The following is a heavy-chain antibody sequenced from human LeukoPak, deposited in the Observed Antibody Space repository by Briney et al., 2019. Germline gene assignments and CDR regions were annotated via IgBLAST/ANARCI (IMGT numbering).Heavy chain of an antibody. J-gene: IGHJ4*02. CDR3: ARSYGYCTNGVCYTGAEAGYFDY. CDR1: GGSFSGYY. Sequence: SETLSLTCAVYGGSFSGYYLSWIRQPPGKGLEWMGEINHSGSTNYNPPLKSRVTISVDTSKNQFSLKLSSVTAADTAVYYCARSYGYCTNGVCYTGAEAGYFDYWGQGTLVTVSS. CDR2: INHSGST. D-gene: IGHD2-8*01. V-gene: IGHV4-34*01.